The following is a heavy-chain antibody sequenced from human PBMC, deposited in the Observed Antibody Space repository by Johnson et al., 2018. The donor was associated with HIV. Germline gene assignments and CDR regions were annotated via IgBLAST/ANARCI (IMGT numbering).Heavy chain of an antibody. V-gene: IGHV3-20*04. J-gene: IGHJ3*02. CDR2: INWNGGST. CDR3: ARVTRYNWNSDAFDI. D-gene: IGHD1-1*01. Sequence: VQLVESGGSMVRPGGSRRLSCAVSGLTFDDYGMSWVRQAPGKGLEWVSGINWNGGSTGYADSVKGRFTISRDNAKNSLYLQMNSLRAEETALYYCARVTRYNWNSDAFDIWGQGTMVTVSS. CDR1: GLTFDDYG.